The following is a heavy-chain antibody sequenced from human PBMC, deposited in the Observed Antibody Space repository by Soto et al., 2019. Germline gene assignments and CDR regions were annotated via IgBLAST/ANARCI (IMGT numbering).Heavy chain of an antibody. Sequence: GESRKISCQVSGYTFTIYWIGWVRQMPGKGLEWMGIIYPSDSDTRYSPSFQGQVTISADQSINTAYLQWDSLKASDTAIYYCARPANTVADHFDLWGQGTPVTVSS. CDR3: ARPANTVADHFDL. CDR1: GYTFTIYW. CDR2: IYPSDSDT. D-gene: IGHD4-17*01. J-gene: IGHJ4*02. V-gene: IGHV5-51*01.